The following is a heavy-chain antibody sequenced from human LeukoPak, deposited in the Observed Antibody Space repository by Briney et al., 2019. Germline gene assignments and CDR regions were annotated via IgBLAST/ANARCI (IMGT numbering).Heavy chain of an antibody. Sequence: SETLSLTCTVSDYSISSGYYWGWIRQPPGKGLEWIGSIYHSGSTYYNPSLKSRVTTSVDTSKNQFSLKLSSVTAADMAVYYGARVGGGRPTYFDHWGQGALVTVSS. V-gene: IGHV4-38-2*02. J-gene: IGHJ4*02. D-gene: IGHD3-10*01. CDR3: ARVGGGRPTYFDH. CDR2: IYHSGST. CDR1: DYSISSGYY.